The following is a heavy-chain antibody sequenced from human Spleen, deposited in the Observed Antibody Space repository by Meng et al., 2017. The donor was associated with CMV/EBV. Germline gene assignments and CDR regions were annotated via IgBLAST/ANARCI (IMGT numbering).Heavy chain of an antibody. Sequence: GESLKISCVASGFTFSGSPLHWVRQASGKGLEWLGRIRSKTNNYATTYAASVKGRFTISRDDSKNTAYLQMSSLRIEDTAVYYCARGVILEWPYLDYWGQGTLVTVSS. V-gene: IGHV3-73*01. CDR2: IRSKTNNYAT. CDR3: ARGVILEWPYLDY. J-gene: IGHJ4*02. CDR1: GFTFSGSP. D-gene: IGHD3-3*01.